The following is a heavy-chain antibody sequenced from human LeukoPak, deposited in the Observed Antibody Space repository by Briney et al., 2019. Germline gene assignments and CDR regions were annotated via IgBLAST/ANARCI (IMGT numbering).Heavy chain of an antibody. Sequence: SETLSLTCAVYGGSFSGYYWSWLRQPPGKGLEWIGEINHSGSTNYNPSLKSRVTISVDTSKNQFSLKLSSVTAADTAVYYCAREGIGDGYNLGYWGQGTLVTVSS. CDR3: AREGIGDGYNLGY. CDR1: GGSFSGYY. V-gene: IGHV4-34*01. J-gene: IGHJ4*02. D-gene: IGHD5-24*01. CDR2: INHSGST.